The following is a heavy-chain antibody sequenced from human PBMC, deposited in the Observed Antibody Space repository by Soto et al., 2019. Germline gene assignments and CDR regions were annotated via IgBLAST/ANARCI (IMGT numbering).Heavy chain of an antibody. CDR3: AVAVAGPTAIGY. Sequence: EVQLVESGGGLVQPGGSLRLSCAASGFTFSSYWMHWVRQAPGKGLVWVSRINRDVSSTSYADSVKGRFTISRANAKNTLYLQMSRLRAEDTAVYYCAVAVAGPTAIGYWGQGTLVTVSS. D-gene: IGHD6-19*01. CDR2: INRDVSST. J-gene: IGHJ4*02. V-gene: IGHV3-74*01. CDR1: GFTFSSYW.